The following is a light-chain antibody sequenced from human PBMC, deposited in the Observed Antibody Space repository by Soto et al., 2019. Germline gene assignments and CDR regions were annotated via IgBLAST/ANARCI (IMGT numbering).Light chain of an antibody. J-gene: IGKJ2*01. Sequence: DIQMTQSPSSLSASVGDTVTITCRASQSISVHLNWYQQKPGKVPKLLIYAASNLHSGVPSRFSGSGSETDFALTIRSLQPEYFATYYCPQSFSTPYTFGQGTRLEIK. CDR2: AAS. V-gene: IGKV1-39*01. CDR3: PQSFSTPYT. CDR1: QSISVH.